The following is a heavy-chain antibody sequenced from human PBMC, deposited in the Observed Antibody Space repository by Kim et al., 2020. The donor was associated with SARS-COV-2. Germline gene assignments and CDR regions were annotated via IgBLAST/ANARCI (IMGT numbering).Heavy chain of an antibody. CDR3: ARDATVATHPGRNGMDV. D-gene: IGHD6-6*01. J-gene: IGHJ6*02. CDR2: LSWLSGSI. CDR1: GFIFGDYA. V-gene: IGHV3-9*01. Sequence: GGSLRLSCKASGFIFGDYAMHWVRQAPGKGLEWVSGLSWLSGSIGYADSVKGRFTISRDNTKNSLYLQMNSLRTEDTALYYCARDATVATHPGRNGMDVWGQGITVIVSS.